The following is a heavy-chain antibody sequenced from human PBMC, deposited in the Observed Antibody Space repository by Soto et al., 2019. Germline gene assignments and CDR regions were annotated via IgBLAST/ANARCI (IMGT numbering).Heavy chain of an antibody. J-gene: IGHJ4*02. D-gene: IGHD6-6*01. CDR2: IHYSGSTT. CDR3: ARHKVDGEYSSRSGFDY. CDR1: GASISSSY. V-gene: IGHV4-59*01. Sequence: SETLSLTCTVSGASISSSYWSWIRQPPGKGLEWIGYIHYSGSTTSYNPSLKSRVTISIDMSKKNQFSLKLRTVTAADSAVYLCARHKVDGEYSSRSGFDYWGQGALVTVSS.